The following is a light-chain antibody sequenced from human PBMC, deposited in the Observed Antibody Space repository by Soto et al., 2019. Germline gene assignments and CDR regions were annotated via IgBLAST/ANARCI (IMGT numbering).Light chain of an antibody. CDR3: QQYGRLPST. V-gene: IGKV3-20*01. J-gene: IGKJ2*01. CDR1: QSVSNNY. CDR2: GAS. Sequence: EIVLTQCPGTMSLFPGERATLSCRASQSVSNNYLAWYQQKPGQAPRLLIYGASSRATGVPDRFSGSGSGTDFTLTISRLEPEDVAVYFCQQYGRLPSTFGQGTKLEIK.